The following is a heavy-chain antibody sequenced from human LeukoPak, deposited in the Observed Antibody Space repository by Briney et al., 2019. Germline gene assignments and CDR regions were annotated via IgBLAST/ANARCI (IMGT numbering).Heavy chain of an antibody. CDR3: ASSLYYYVLDY. CDR1: GFIFGGYA. Sequence: GGSLRLSCAASGFIFGGYAMHWVRQAPGKGLQWLAVISYDGGKTYYADSVEGRFTISRDNSKSTLYLQMNSLRAEDTAVYYCASSLYYYVLDYWGQGTLVTVSS. J-gene: IGHJ4*02. V-gene: IGHV3-30*14. CDR2: ISYDGGKT. D-gene: IGHD3-10*02.